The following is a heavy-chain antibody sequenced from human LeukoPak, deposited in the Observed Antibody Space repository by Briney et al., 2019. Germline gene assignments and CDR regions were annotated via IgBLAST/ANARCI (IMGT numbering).Heavy chain of an antibody. J-gene: IGHJ4*02. Sequence: GGSLRLSCAASGFTFSSYAMSWVRQAPGKGLEWVSAISGSGGSTYYADSVKGRFTISRDNSKNTLYLQMNSLRAEDTAVYYCAKDSSSSGWYGYYFDYWGQGTLVTVSS. V-gene: IGHV3-23*01. CDR3: AKDSSSSGWYGYYFDY. D-gene: IGHD6-19*01. CDR2: ISGSGGST. CDR1: GFTFSSYA.